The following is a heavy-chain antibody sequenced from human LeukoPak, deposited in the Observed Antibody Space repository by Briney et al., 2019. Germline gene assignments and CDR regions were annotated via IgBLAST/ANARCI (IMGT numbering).Heavy chain of an antibody. D-gene: IGHD5-18*01. CDR3: AREGSQYSYGIYYYYGMDV. Sequence: GGSLRLSCAASGFTFSDYYMSWIRQAPGKGLEWVSYISSSGSTINYADSVKGRFTISRDSAKKSLYLQMNSLRAEDTAVYYCAREGSQYSYGIYYYYGMDVWGQGTTVTVSS. V-gene: IGHV3-11*04. CDR1: GFTFSDYY. J-gene: IGHJ6*02. CDR2: ISSSGSTI.